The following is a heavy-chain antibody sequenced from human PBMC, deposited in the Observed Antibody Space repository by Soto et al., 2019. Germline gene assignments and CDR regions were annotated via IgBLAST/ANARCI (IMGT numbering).Heavy chain of an antibody. D-gene: IGHD4-17*01. Sequence: PSETLSLTCTVSGGSISSYYWSWIRQPPGKGLEWIGYIYYSGSTNYNPSLKSRVTISVDTSKNQFSLKLSSVTAADTAVYYCAGRYGGTLDYWGQGTLVTVS. V-gene: IGHV4-59*08. CDR2: IYYSGST. CDR1: GGSISSYY. J-gene: IGHJ4*02. CDR3: AGRYGGTLDY.